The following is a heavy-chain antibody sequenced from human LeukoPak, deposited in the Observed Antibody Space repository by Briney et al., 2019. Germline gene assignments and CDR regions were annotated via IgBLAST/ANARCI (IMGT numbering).Heavy chain of an antibody. D-gene: IGHD3-22*01. CDR1: GGSISSGGYS. CDR3: ARGANPYYYDSSGYYQH. V-gene: IGHV4-30-2*01. J-gene: IGHJ1*01. CDR2: IYHSGGT. Sequence: SETLSLTCAVSGGSISSGGYSWSWIRQPPGKGLEWIGYIYHSGGTFYNPSLKSRVTISVDRSKNQFSLKLSSVTAADTAVYYCARGANPYYYDSSGYYQHWGQRTLVTVSS.